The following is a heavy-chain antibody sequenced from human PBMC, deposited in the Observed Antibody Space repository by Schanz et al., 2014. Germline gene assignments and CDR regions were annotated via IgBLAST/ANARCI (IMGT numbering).Heavy chain of an antibody. V-gene: IGHV3-23*01. D-gene: IGHD2-15*01. CDR1: GFTFNSYA. J-gene: IGHJ6*02. Sequence: DVQLLESGGGLVQPGGSLRLSCAASGFTFNSYAMTWVRQAPGKGLEWVSSISHSGGSKYYADSVKGRFTISRDNSENTLYLQMNTLRAEDTAVYYCARDRGYCSGGSCYDYYYYGLDVWGQGTTVTVSS. CDR2: ISHSGGSK. CDR3: ARDRGYCSGGSCYDYYYYGLDV.